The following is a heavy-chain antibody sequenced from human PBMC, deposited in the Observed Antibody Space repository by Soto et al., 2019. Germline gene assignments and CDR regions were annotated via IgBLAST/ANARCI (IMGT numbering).Heavy chain of an antibody. CDR3: ATDTDRPFYSGYPNPPNY. Sequence: ASVKVSCKVSGYTLTELSMHWVRQAPGKGLEWMGGFDPEDGETIYAQKFQGRVTMTEDTSTDTAYMELSSLRSEDTAVYYCATDTDRPFYSGYPNPPNYWGQGTLVTVSS. D-gene: IGHD5-12*01. J-gene: IGHJ4*02. V-gene: IGHV1-24*01. CDR2: FDPEDGET. CDR1: GYTLTELS.